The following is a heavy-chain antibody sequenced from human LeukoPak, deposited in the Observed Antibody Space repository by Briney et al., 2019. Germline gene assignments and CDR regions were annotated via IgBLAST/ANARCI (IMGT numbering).Heavy chain of an antibody. CDR3: VRDLDALDY. J-gene: IGHJ4*02. CDR1: GFTSSGYS. CDR2: ISISGSPI. V-gene: IGHV3-48*02. Sequence: GGSLRLSCAASGFTSSGYSMNWVRQAPGKGLEWVSYISISGSPIYYADSVKGRFTISRDNAKNSVYLQMNRLRDEDTAVYYCVRDLDALDYWGQGTLVTVSS.